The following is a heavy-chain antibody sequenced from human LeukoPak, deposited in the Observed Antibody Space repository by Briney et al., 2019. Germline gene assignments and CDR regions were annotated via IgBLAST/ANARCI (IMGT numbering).Heavy chain of an antibody. D-gene: IGHD3-3*01. CDR2: INHSGST. V-gene: IGHV4-34*01. CDR3: ARHVEHDYDFWSGLRTYYFDY. CDR1: GGPFSGYY. Sequence: SETLSLTCAVYGGPFSGYYWSWIRQPPGKGLEWIGEINHSGSTNYNPSLKSRVTISVDTSKNQFSLKLSSVTAADTAVYYCARHVEHDYDFWSGLRTYYFDYWGQGTLVTVSS. J-gene: IGHJ4*02.